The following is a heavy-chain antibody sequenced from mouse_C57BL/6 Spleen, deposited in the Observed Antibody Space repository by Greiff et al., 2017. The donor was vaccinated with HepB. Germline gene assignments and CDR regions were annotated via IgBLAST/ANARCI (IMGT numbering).Heavy chain of an antibody. J-gene: IGHJ2*01. CDR2: IDPSDSET. V-gene: IGHV1-52*01. D-gene: IGHD2-1*01. CDR1: GYTFTSYW. CDR3: AGSGKSTFDY. Sequence: QVQLKQPGAELVRPGSSVKLSCKASGYTFTSYWMHWVKQRPIQGLEWIGNIDPSDSETHYNQKFKDKATLTVDKSSSTAYMQLSSLTSEDSAVYYCAGSGKSTFDYWGQGTTLTVSS.